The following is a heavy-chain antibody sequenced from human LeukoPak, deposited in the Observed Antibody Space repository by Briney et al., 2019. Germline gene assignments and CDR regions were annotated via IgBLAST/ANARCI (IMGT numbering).Heavy chain of an antibody. CDR3: ARSPKSHYYGSGSYLFEYYFDY. Sequence: ASVKVSCKASGYTFTGYYMHWVRQAPGQGREWMGWINPNSGGTNYAQKFQGWVTMTRDTSISTAYMELSRLRSDDTAVYYCARSPKSHYYGSGSYLFEYYFDYWGQGTLVTVSS. V-gene: IGHV1-2*04. J-gene: IGHJ4*02. CDR2: INPNSGGT. CDR1: GYTFTGYY. D-gene: IGHD3-10*01.